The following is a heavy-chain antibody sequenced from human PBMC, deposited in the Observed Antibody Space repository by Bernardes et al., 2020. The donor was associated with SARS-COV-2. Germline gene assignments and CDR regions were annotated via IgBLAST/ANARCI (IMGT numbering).Heavy chain of an antibody. CDR3: ARIDEVTGRDY. V-gene: IGHV3-7*01. J-gene: IGHJ4*02. Sequence: GSLRLSCAVSGLTSEITFSLSWMTWIRQVPGGGLEWVANINQDGSDTNFVDSVRGRFTISRDNARNLLYLQMNSLRAEDTAVYYCARIDEVTGRDYWGQGTLVTVSS. D-gene: IGHD6-19*01. CDR1: GLTSEITFSLSW. CDR2: INQDGSDT.